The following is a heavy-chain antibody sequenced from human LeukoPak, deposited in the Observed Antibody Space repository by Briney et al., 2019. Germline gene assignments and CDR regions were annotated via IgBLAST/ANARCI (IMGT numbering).Heavy chain of an antibody. CDR3: ARDFRIAAAVPSYFDY. Sequence: GGSLRLSCAASGFSFSDYSLSWVRQAPGKGLEWVSFISSRGTHMYYLDSVKGRFTISRYNAKASLDLQLNSLRAEDTAVYFCARDFRIAAAVPSYFDYWGQGVLVTVSS. CDR2: ISSRGTHM. V-gene: IGHV3-21*01. CDR1: GFSFSDYS. D-gene: IGHD6-13*01. J-gene: IGHJ4*02.